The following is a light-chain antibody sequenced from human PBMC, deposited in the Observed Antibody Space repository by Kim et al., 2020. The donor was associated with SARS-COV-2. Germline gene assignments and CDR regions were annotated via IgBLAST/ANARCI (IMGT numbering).Light chain of an antibody. J-gene: IGLJ1*01. CDR2: QDS. Sequence: SYELTQPPSVSVSPGQTASITCSGDKLGDKYACWYQQKPGQSPVLVIYQDSKRPSGIPERFSGSNSGNTATLTISGTQAMDEADYYCQAWDSSTVFGTGT. V-gene: IGLV3-1*01. CDR3: QAWDSSTV. CDR1: KLGDKY.